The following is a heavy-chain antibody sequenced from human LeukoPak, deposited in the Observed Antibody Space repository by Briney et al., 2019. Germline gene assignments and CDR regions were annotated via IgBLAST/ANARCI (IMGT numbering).Heavy chain of an antibody. CDR2: IYYSGST. J-gene: IGHJ4*02. D-gene: IGHD2-2*01. V-gene: IGHV4-59*01. CDR1: GASISSYY. Sequence: SETLSLTCTISGASISSYYWSWIRQPAGKGLEWIGYIYYSGSTNYNPSLKSRVTISVDTSKNQFSLKLSSVTAADTAVYYCARDRVPAANDYWGQGTLVTVSS. CDR3: ARDRVPAANDY.